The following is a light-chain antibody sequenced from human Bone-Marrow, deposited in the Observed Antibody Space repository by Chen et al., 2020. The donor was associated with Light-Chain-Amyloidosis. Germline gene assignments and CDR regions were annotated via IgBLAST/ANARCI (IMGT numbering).Light chain of an antibody. CDR1: RDISRS. CDR2: DTS. CDR3: QQCDNLPYT. J-gene: IGKJ2*01. V-gene: IGKV1-33*01. Sequence: DIQMAQSPSSLSASVGDRVTITCHASRDISRSLHWYRQQQGEAPKLLIYDTSILETGVPSRFRGSGSGTHFTFTISSLQSEDFATYYCQQCDNLPYTFGPGTNLESK.